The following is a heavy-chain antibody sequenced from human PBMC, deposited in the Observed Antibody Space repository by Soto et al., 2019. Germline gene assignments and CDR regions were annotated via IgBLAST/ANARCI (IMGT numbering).Heavy chain of an antibody. D-gene: IGHD3-3*01. V-gene: IGHV1-2*02. CDR3: ARGYVIGVDFWSGYSDY. CDR1: GYTFTGYY. Sequence: ASVKVSCKASGYTFTGYYMHWVRQAPGQGLEWMGWINPNSGGTNYAQKFQGRVTMTRDTSISTAYMGLSRLRSDDTAVYYCARGYVIGVDFWSGYSDYWGQGTLVTVSS. J-gene: IGHJ4*02. CDR2: INPNSGGT.